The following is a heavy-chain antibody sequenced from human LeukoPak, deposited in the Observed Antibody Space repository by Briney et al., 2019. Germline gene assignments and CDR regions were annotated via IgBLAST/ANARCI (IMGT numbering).Heavy chain of an antibody. J-gene: IGHJ4*02. CDR1: GYTFTSYG. CDR3: ARGSSGYPRYFDY. Sequence: ASVKVSCKASGYTFTSYGISWVRQATGQGLEWMGWINAGNGNTKYSQKFQGRVTITRDTSASTAYMELSSLRSEDTAVYYCARGSSGYPRYFDYWGQGPLVTVSS. CDR2: INAGNGNT. V-gene: IGHV1-3*01. D-gene: IGHD3-22*01.